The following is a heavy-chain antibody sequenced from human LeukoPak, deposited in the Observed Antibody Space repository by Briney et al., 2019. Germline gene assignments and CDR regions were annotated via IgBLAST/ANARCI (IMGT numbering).Heavy chain of an antibody. CDR3: ARRAGAYSHPYDY. V-gene: IGHV3-30*02. CDR1: GFTFSTYG. CDR2: IRYDGSNK. Sequence: GGSLRLSCAASGFTFSTYGMHWVRQAPGKGLEWVAFIRYDGSNKYYADSVKGRFTISRDNSKNTLYLQMNSLRAEDTAVYYCARRAGAYSHPYDYWGQGTLVTVSS. J-gene: IGHJ4*02. D-gene: IGHD4/OR15-4a*01.